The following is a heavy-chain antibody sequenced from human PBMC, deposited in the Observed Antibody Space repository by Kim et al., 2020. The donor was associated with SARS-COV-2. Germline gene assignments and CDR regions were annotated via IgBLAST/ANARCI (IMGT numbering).Heavy chain of an antibody. J-gene: IGHJ5*02. CDR2: ISHTGTT. CDR1: RGSLSAYY. V-gene: IGHV4-34*01. CDR3: ARRGRITMIGGVRYWFDP. Sequence: SETLSFTCSVSRGSLSAYYWTWIRQPPGEGLEWIGEISHTGTTNYNPSLKSRVIMSVDTSNNQFSLNLTSVTAADTAVYYCARRGRITMIGGVRYWFDP. D-gene: IGHD3-10*01.